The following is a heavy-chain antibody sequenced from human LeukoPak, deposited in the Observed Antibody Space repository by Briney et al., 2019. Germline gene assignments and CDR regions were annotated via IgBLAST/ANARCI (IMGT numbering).Heavy chain of an antibody. V-gene: IGHV3-48*01. CDR1: GFTFSRYA. CDR3: ASPRQSFAFDI. CDR2: IDGSGGAI. J-gene: IGHJ3*02. Sequence: PGGSLRLSCGASGFTFSRYAMSWVRQAPGKRLQWVSQIDGSGGAIYYADSVKGRFTISRDNAKNSLYLQMNSLRAEDTAVYYCASPRQSFAFDIWGQGTVVTVSS. D-gene: IGHD4-11*01.